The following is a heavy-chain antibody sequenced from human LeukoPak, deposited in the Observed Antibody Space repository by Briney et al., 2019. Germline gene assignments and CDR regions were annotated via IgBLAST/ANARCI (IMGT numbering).Heavy chain of an antibody. V-gene: IGHV3-21*01. CDR2: ISSSSSYI. CDR1: GFTFSSYS. Sequence: GESLRLSCAASGFTFSSYSMNWVRQAPGKGLEWVASISSSSSYIYYADSVKGRFTISRDNAKNSLYLQMNSLRAEDTAVYYCARGGYSYGRDAFDIWGQGTMVTVSS. J-gene: IGHJ3*02. D-gene: IGHD5-18*01. CDR3: ARGGYSYGRDAFDI.